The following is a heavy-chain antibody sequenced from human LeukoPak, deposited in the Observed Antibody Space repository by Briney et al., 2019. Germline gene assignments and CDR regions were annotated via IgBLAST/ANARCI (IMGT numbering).Heavy chain of an antibody. D-gene: IGHD4-17*01. Sequence: ASVKVSCKVSGYTLTELSMHWVRQAPGKGLEWMGGFDPEDGETFYAQKFQGRVTMTEDTSTDTAYMEVSRLTSDDTAVYYCARDTYYGLWMDVWGKGTTVTVSS. J-gene: IGHJ6*04. CDR3: ARDTYYGLWMDV. V-gene: IGHV1-24*01. CDR1: GYTLTELS. CDR2: FDPEDGET.